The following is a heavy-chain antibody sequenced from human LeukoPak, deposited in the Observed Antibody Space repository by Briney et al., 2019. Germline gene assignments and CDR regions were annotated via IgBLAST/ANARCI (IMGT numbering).Heavy chain of an antibody. CDR2: ISSSGSTI. Sequence: PGGSLRLFCAASGFTFRDYYMRWIRQAPGKGVEWVSYISSSGSTIYYADSVKGRFTISRDNAKNSLYLQMNSLRAEDTAVYYCARGRFLEWLYTYYYYYYMDVWGKGTTVTVSS. V-gene: IGHV3-11*01. CDR3: ARGRFLEWLYTYYYYYYMDV. CDR1: GFTFRDYY. D-gene: IGHD3-3*01. J-gene: IGHJ6*03.